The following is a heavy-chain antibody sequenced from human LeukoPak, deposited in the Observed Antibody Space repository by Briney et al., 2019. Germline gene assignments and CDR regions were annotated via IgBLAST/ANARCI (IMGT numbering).Heavy chain of an antibody. Sequence: SETLSLTCTASGGSISSYYWSWIRQPAGKGLEWIGRIYTSGNTNYNPSLKSRVTMSVDTSKNQFSLKLSSVTAADTAVYYCARVNSGYDSGWYYYMDVWGKGTTVTISS. CDR2: IYTSGNT. CDR1: GGSISSYY. D-gene: IGHD5-12*01. V-gene: IGHV4-4*07. CDR3: ARVNSGYDSGWYYYMDV. J-gene: IGHJ6*03.